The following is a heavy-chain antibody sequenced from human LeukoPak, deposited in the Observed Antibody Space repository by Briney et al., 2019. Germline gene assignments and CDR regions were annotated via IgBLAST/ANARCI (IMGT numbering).Heavy chain of an antibody. CDR2: IIPIFGTA. J-gene: IGHJ6*03. CDR3: ARKVSSSSYMDV. D-gene: IGHD6-6*01. Sequence: GASVKVSCKASGGTFSSYAISWVRQAPGQGLEWMGGIIPIFGTANYAQKFQGRVTITADESTSTAYMELSSLRSEDTAVYYCARKVSSSSYMDVWGKGTTVTVSS. CDR1: GGTFSSYA. V-gene: IGHV1-69*01.